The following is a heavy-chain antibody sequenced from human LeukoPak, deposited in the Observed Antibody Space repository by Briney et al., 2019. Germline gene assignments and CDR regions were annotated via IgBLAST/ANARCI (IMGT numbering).Heavy chain of an antibody. CDR1: GFTFSNYG. D-gene: IGHD1-1*01. CDR2: ISYGGSNK. Sequence: GGSLRLSCAASGFTFSNYGMHWDRQAPGKGLEWVGVISYGGSNKDYTDSVKGRFTISRDDSKSTLYLQMNSLRAEDTAVYYCVKEGTPVISHAFDIWGQGTIVSVSS. V-gene: IGHV3-30*18. J-gene: IGHJ3*02. CDR3: VKEGTPVISHAFDI.